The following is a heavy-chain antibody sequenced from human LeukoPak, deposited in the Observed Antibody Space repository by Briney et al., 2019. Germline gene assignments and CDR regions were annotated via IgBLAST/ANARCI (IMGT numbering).Heavy chain of an antibody. D-gene: IGHD1-26*01. CDR2: IYPGDSGP. J-gene: IGHJ3*01. V-gene: IGHV5-51*01. CDR3: GMSGDRVPLQDDVFDV. CDR1: GSRFTSYC. Sequence: GESLKISCKVSGSRFTSYCIGWVRQMPGKGLECMGIIYPGDSGPTYSPSFQGQVTISVDKSINTAYLQWSSLQASDTAMYYCGMSGDRVPLQDDVFDVWGQGTMLTVST.